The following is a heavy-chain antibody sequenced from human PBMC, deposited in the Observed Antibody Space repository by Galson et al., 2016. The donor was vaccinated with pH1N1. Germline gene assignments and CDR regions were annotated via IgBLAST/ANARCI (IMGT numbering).Heavy chain of an antibody. CDR1: GFSFSSYT. CDR3: ARGGVSVAAVFDL. D-gene: IGHD6-19*01. V-gene: IGHV3-48*01. Sequence: SLRLSCAASGFSFSSYTMNWVRQAPGKALEWLSHITSGSGGINYADSVKGRFTISRDNAKNSLFLQMNSLRAEDTAVYYCARGGVSVAAVFDLWGQGALVTVSP. CDR2: ITSGSGGI. J-gene: IGHJ4*02.